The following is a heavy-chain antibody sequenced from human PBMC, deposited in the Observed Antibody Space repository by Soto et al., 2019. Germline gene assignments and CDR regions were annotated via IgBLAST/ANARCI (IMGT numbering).Heavy chain of an antibody. CDR2: IAYDGSNK. Sequence: QVQLGESGGGVVQPGRSLRLSCAASGFTFSSYGMHWVRQAPVKGLEWVAVIAYDGSNKYYADSVKGRFTISRDNSKNTLYLQMNSLRAEDTAVYYCAKDQGCSGGSCYPWYFDYWGQGTLVTVSP. CDR1: GFTFSSYG. J-gene: IGHJ4*02. CDR3: AKDQGCSGGSCYPWYFDY. D-gene: IGHD2-15*01. V-gene: IGHV3-30*18.